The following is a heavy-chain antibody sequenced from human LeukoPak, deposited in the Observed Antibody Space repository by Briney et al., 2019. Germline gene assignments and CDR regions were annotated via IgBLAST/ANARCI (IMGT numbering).Heavy chain of an antibody. Sequence: SETLSLTCTVSGGPISGYYWNWIRQPPGKGLEWIGYIYYSGTTNYNPSLKSRVTISVDTSKNQFSLKLSSVTAADTAVYFCARSPTYDFWSGYYYFDPWGQGTLVTVSS. V-gene: IGHV4-59*01. D-gene: IGHD3-3*01. J-gene: IGHJ5*02. CDR1: GGPISGYY. CDR3: ARSPTYDFWSGYYYFDP. CDR2: IYYSGTT.